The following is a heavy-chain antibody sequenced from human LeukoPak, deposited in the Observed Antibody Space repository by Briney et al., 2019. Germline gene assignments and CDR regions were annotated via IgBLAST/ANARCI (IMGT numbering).Heavy chain of an antibody. CDR3: ARHSSMTTVVFDY. V-gene: IGHV4-39*01. J-gene: IGHJ4*02. CDR1: GFTFSSYA. D-gene: IGHD4-23*01. CDR2: IYYSGST. Sequence: GSLRLSCAASGFTFSSYAMGWVRQPPGKGLEWIGSIYYSGSTYYNPSLKSRITISVDTSKRQFSLKLNSVTAADTAVYYCARHSSMTTVVFDYWGQGTLVTVSS.